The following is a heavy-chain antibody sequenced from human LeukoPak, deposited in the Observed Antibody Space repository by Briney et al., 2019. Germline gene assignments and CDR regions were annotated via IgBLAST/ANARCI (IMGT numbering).Heavy chain of an antibody. CDR3: AKDSVSCSSTSCYGIQWGDHYYMDV. D-gene: IGHD2-2*01. CDR2: ISGSGGST. CDR1: GFTFSSYS. V-gene: IGHV3-23*01. Sequence: HPGGSLRLSCAASGFTFSSYSMNWVRQAPGKGLEWVSAISGSGGSTYYADSVKGRFTISRDNSKNTLYLQMNSLRAEDTAVYYCAKDSVSCSSTSCYGIQWGDHYYMDVWGKGTTVTVSS. J-gene: IGHJ6*03.